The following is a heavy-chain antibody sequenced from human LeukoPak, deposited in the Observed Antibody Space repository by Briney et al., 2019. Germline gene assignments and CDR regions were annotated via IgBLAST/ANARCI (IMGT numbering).Heavy chain of an antibody. V-gene: IGHV3-23*01. CDR2: ISGSGGST. CDR1: GFTFSSYA. CDR3: AKGDYTMTTFGY. D-gene: IGHD3-16*01. J-gene: IGHJ4*02. Sequence: GGSLRLSCAASGFTFSSYAMSWVRQAPGKGLEWVSAISGSGGSTYYADSVKGRFTISRDNSKNTLYLHMNSLRDEDTAVYYCAKGDYTMTTFGYWGQGTLVTVSS.